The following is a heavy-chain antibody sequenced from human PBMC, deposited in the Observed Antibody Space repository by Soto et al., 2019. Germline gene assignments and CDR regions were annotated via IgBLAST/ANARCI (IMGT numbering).Heavy chain of an antibody. V-gene: IGHV3-NL1*01. Sequence: QVHLVESGGGVVQPGRSLRLSCAASGFTFSTYAIHWVRQAPGKGLEWVSIIYSGGSTYYADSVKGRFTISRDNSKNTLYLQMNSLRAEDTAVYYCARGGGGVTIQDYFDYWGQGTLVTVSS. J-gene: IGHJ4*02. CDR2: IYSGGST. CDR3: ARGGGGVTIQDYFDY. D-gene: IGHD3-3*01. CDR1: GFTFSTYA.